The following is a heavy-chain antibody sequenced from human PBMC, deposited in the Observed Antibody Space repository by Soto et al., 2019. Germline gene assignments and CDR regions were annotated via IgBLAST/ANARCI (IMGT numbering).Heavy chain of an antibody. CDR2: IIPILGIA. D-gene: IGHD3-22*01. CDR3: ARGRYCYDSSGGYWFDP. J-gene: IGHJ5*02. V-gene: IGHV1-69*02. CDR1: GGTFSSYT. Sequence: QVQLVQSGAEVKKPGSSVKVSCKASGGTFSSYTISWVRQAPGQGLEWMGRIIPILGIADYAQNFQGRVTLTADRSTSTADMELSRLRSEDTAVYFCARGRYCYDSSGGYWFDPWGQGTLVTVS.